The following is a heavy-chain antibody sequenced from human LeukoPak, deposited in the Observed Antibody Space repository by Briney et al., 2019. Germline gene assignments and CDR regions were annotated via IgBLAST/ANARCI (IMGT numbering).Heavy chain of an antibody. CDR1: GYTFTSYD. J-gene: IGHJ5*02. V-gene: IGHV1-46*01. CDR3: ARGALLRYFDWSYNWFDP. D-gene: IGHD3-9*01. CDR2: INPSGDST. Sequence: ASVKVSCKASGYTFTSYDISWVRQAPGQGLEWMGIINPSGDSTNYAQKFQGRVTMTRDTSTSTAYMELRSLRSDDTAVYYCARGALLRYFDWSYNWFDPWGQGTLVTVSS.